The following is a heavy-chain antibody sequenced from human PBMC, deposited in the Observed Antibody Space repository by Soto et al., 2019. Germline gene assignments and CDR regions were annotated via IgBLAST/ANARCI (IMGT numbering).Heavy chain of an antibody. CDR2: ISGSGRNI. V-gene: IGHV3-23*01. CDR3: AKDDRTASRIDY. J-gene: IGHJ4*02. D-gene: IGHD2-21*02. CDR1: GLSFSLYS. Sequence: EVQLLESGGGLLQPGGSSRLSCATSGLSFSLYSMGWVRQAPGKGLEWVSAISGSGRNIHYADSVKGRFTISRDNSKNTLSLQMNSLRAEDTALYYCAKDDRTASRIDYWGQGTLVTVSS.